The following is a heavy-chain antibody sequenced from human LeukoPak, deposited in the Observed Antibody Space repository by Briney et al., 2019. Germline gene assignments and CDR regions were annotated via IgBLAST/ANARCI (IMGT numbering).Heavy chain of an antibody. J-gene: IGHJ4*02. V-gene: IGHV3-15*01. D-gene: IGHD5-12*01. CDR2: IKSRADGGTT. Sequence: GGSLRLSCAGSRLPFSIAWMTWVRQAPGKGLEWVGRIKSRADGGTTDYAAPVKGRFAISRDDSKNTLYLQMNSLKTEDTAVYYCTTEKKWLRSADYWGQGTLVTVSS. CDR1: RLPFSIAW. CDR3: TTEKKWLRSADY.